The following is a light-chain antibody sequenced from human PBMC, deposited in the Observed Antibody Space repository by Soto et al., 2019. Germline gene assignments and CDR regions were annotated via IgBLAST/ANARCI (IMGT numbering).Light chain of an antibody. Sequence: DIVMTQSPDSLAVSLGERATINCKSSQSVLYSSNNKNYLAWYQQKPGQPPKLLIYWAPTRESGVPDRLSGSGSGTDFTLTISSLQAEDVAVYYCQQYYSTPLTFGGGTRWIS. CDR1: QSVLYSSNNKNY. V-gene: IGKV4-1*01. CDR3: QQYYSTPLT. J-gene: IGKJ4*01. CDR2: WAP.